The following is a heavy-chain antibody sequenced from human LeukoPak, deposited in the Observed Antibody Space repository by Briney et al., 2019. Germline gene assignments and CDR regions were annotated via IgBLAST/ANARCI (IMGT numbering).Heavy chain of an antibody. V-gene: IGHV1-2*06. CDR3: ARGTDSWDLSRGCSFDY. CDR2: INPNTGGT. D-gene: IGHD1-26*01. J-gene: IGHJ4*02. CDR1: GYTFTDYY. Sequence: ASVKVSCKASGYTFTDYYMHWVRQAPGQGLEWLGRINPNTGGTNYAQKFQGRVTMTRDTSISTAYVELSRLRSDDTAVYYCARGTDSWDLSRGCSFDYWGQGTLVTVSS.